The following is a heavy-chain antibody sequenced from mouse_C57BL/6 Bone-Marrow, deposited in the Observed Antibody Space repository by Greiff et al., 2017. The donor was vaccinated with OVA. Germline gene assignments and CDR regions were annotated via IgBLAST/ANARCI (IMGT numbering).Heavy chain of an antibody. CDR1: GYAFGSSW. CDR2: IYPGDGDT. V-gene: IGHV1-82*01. J-gene: IGHJ2*01. CDR3: ATLNWDEEDFDY. Sequence: QVQLQQSGPELVKPGASVKISCKASGYAFGSSWMNWVKQRPGKGLEWIGRIYPGDGDTNYNGKFKGKATLTADKSSSTAYMQLSSLTSEDSAVYFCATLNWDEEDFDYWGQGTTLTVSS. D-gene: IGHD4-1*02.